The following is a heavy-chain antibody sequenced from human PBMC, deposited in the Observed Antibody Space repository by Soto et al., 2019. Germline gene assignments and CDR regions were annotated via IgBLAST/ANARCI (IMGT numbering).Heavy chain of an antibody. J-gene: IGHJ6*02. V-gene: IGHV3-30*18. CDR1: GFTFSSYG. CDR3: AKDLLGPGGAYGMGV. CDR2: ISYEGSNK. Sequence: QVQLVESGGGVVQPGRSLRLSCAASGFTFSSYGMHWVRQAPGKGLEWVAVISYEGSNKYYADSVKGRFTISRDNSKNTLYLQMNSLRAEETAVYYCAKDLLGPGGAYGMGVWGQGTTVTVSS. D-gene: IGHD7-27*01.